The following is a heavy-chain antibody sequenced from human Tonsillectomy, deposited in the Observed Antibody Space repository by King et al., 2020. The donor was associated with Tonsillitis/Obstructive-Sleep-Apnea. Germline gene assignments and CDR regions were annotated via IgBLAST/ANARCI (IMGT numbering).Heavy chain of an antibody. CDR1: GFTFSSYE. CDR3: AREGCSSTSCYDY. J-gene: IGHJ4*02. D-gene: IGHD2-2*01. V-gene: IGHV3-48*03. Sequence: QLAQSGGGLVQPGGSLRLSCAASGFTFSSYEMNWVRQAPGKGLEWVSYISSSGSTIYYADSVKGRFTISRDNAKNSLYLQMNSLRAEDTAVYYCAREGCSSTSCYDYWGQGTLVTVSS. CDR2: ISSSGSTI.